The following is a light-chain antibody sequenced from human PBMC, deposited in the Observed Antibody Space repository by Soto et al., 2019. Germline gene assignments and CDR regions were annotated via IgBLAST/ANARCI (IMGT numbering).Light chain of an antibody. V-gene: IGKV3D-15*01. Sequence: EIVMTQSPATLSVSPGQRVTLSCRASESVNSHLAWYQQKPGQPPRPLIYDSSTRAPGVPARFSGTESGTEFTLTISRLEPEDFAVYYCQQYGNSPQTFGEGTKVDIK. J-gene: IGKJ1*01. CDR1: ESVNSH. CDR3: QQYGNSPQT. CDR2: DSS.